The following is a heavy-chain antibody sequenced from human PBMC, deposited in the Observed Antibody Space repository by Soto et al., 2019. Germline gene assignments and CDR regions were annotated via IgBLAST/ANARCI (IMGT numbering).Heavy chain of an antibody. CDR2: IYPGDSDT. CDR1: GYTFTNYW. CDR3: AASIFYYGMDV. Sequence: PGESLKISCKGSGYTFTNYWIGWVRQMPGKGPEWMGIIYPGDSDTRYNPSFQGQVTISADRSITTTYLQWSSLKASDTAIYYCAASIFYYGMDVWGQGTTVTVSP. V-gene: IGHV5-51*01. J-gene: IGHJ6*01.